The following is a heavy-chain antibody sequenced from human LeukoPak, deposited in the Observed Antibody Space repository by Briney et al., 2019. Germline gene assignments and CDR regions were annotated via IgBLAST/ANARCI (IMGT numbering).Heavy chain of an antibody. CDR3: ARAYSSSFGSNWFDP. CDR1: GFTFSSYS. J-gene: IGHJ5*02. CDR2: ISSSSSTI. Sequence: PGGSLRLSCAASGFTFSSYSMNCGRQAPGKGLEWVSNISSSSSTIYYADSVKGRFTISRDNAKNSLYLQMNSLRAEDTAVYYCARAYSSSFGSNWFDPWGQGTLVTVSS. D-gene: IGHD6-13*01. V-gene: IGHV3-48*01.